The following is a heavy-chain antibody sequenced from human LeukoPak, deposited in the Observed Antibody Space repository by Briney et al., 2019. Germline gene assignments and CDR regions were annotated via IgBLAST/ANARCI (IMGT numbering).Heavy chain of an antibody. Sequence: GGSLRLSCAASGFTFGSYSMNWVRQAPGKGLEWISYITTTSSTVYYADSVKGRFTISRDNAKNSLYLQMNSLRAEDTAVYYSARVGDFWSGYRRSYYYYMDVWGKGTTVTVSS. CDR2: ITTTSSTV. D-gene: IGHD3-3*01. CDR1: GFTFGSYS. CDR3: ARVGDFWSGYRRSYYYYMDV. J-gene: IGHJ6*03. V-gene: IGHV3-48*01.